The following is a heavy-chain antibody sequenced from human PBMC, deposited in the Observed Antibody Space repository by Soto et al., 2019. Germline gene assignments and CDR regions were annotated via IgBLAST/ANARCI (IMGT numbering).Heavy chain of an antibody. CDR3: EKGDHSGSYYIS. V-gene: IGHV3-53*01. Sequence: PGGSLRLSCAASGFKVSRNHMSWVRQAPGKGLEWVSVIYSGGSTNYADSVKGRLTISRDNSKNTLYLQMNSLRAEDTAAYHCEKGDHSGSYYISWDQGTLVTVSS. J-gene: IGHJ5*02. CDR2: IYSGGST. CDR1: GFKVSRNH. D-gene: IGHD1-26*01.